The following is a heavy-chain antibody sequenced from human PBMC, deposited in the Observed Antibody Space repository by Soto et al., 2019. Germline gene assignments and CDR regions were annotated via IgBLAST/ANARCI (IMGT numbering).Heavy chain of an antibody. J-gene: IGHJ4*02. CDR2: INPSGGST. CDR1: GYTFTSYY. Sequence: ASVKVSCKASGYTFTSYYIHWVRQAPGQGLEWVGIINPSGGSTSYPQKFQGRITMTRDTSTSAVYMESSSLTSEDTAVYYCARGDRGSISPDYWGQGTLVTVSS. D-gene: IGHD2-2*01. CDR3: ARGDRGSISPDY. V-gene: IGHV1-46*01.